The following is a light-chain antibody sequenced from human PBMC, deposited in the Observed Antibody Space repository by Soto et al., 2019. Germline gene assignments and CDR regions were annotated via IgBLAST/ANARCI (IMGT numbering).Light chain of an antibody. J-gene: IGLJ1*01. CDR2: GVS. CDR3: YSYTTSSTHYV. CDR1: SSDVGTYDY. Sequence: QFALTQPASVYGSPGQSITISCTGTSSDVGTYDYVSWYQQHPGKAPKLMIYGVSYRPSGVSYRFSASKSGNTASLTISGLQAEDEADYYCYSYTTSSTHYVFGTGTKLTVL. V-gene: IGLV2-14*01.